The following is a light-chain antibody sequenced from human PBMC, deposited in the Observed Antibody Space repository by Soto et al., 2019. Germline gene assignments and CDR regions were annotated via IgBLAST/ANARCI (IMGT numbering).Light chain of an antibody. CDR2: DAS. CDR3: QQRSNWPGGLT. J-gene: IGKJ4*01. CDR1: QSVSSY. Sequence: EIVLTQSPDTLSLSPGERATLSCRASQSVSSYLAWYQQKPGQAPRLLIYDASNRATGIPARFSGSGSGTDFTLTISSLEPEDFAVYYCQQRSNWPGGLTFGGGTKVEIK. V-gene: IGKV3-11*01.